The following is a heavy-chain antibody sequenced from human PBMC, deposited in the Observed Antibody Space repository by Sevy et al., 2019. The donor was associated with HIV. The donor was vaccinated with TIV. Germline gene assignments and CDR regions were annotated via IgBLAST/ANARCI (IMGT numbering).Heavy chain of an antibody. CDR3: ARDDSFDM. V-gene: IGHV3-11*01. Sequence: GGSLRLSCAASGFAFSDYYMSWIRHAPGKGLEWLSYISETGDIINYADSVKGRFTISRDNTKNSVFLQVNRLRAEDTAMYYCARDDSFDMWGQGTMVTVSS. J-gene: IGHJ3*02. CDR2: ISETGDII. CDR1: GFAFSDYY.